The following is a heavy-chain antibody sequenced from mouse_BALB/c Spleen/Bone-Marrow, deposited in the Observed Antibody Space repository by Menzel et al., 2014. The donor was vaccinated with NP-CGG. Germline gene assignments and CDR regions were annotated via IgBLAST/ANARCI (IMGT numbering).Heavy chain of an antibody. Sequence: EVKVVDSGGGLVKPGGSLKLSCEASGITVSSYAMSWVRRTPEKRLEWVASIGSGGRKHYPDSVEGRLTISRDNARNILYLQVSSLRSEDTAMYYCARGGMTPFDFWGQGITLTVSS. J-gene: IGHJ2*01. V-gene: IGHV5-6-5*01. CDR2: IGSGGRK. D-gene: IGHD2-13*01. CDR3: ARGGMTPFDF. CDR1: GITVSSYA.